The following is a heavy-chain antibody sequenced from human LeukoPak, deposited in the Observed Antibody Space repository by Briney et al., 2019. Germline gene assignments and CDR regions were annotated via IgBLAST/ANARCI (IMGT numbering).Heavy chain of an antibody. J-gene: IGHJ4*02. V-gene: IGHV3-23*01. Sequence: GGSLRLSCAASAFTFDSFAMNWVRQAPGKGLEWVSAITGSADSTYYADSVKGRFTVSRDNSKNTLYLQMNTLRAEDTAVYYCAKGLYSHGLFDFWGQGTLVTVSS. D-gene: IGHD5-18*01. CDR1: AFTFDSFA. CDR2: ITGSADST. CDR3: AKGLYSHGLFDF.